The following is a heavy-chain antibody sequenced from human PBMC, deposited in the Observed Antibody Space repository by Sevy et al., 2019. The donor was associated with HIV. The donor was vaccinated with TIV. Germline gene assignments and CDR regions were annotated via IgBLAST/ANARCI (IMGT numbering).Heavy chain of an antibody. CDR3: AGGRYDSSGSFDAFDI. CDR2: IFGSGGGT. J-gene: IGHJ3*02. CDR1: GFTFSSYA. V-gene: IGHV3-23*01. Sequence: GGSLRLSCAASGFTFSSYAMNWVRQAPGKGLEWASTIFGSGGGTYYADSVKGRFTISRDNSKNTLYLQMNSLRAEDTAVYYCAGGRYDSSGSFDAFDIWGQGTMVTVSS. D-gene: IGHD3-22*01.